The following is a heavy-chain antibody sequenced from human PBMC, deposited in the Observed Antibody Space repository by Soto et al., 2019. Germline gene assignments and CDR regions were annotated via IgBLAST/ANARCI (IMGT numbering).Heavy chain of an antibody. CDR3: AREVKSAAASDAFGF. Sequence: SLPCSDAGGAVRGGSYLWRWFRQHPGKGLEWIGYIDYIGRAYYNPSLKSRVTTSVDTSKNQFSLRLSSVTVADTATYYRAREVKSAAASDAFGFWAQGIVVIV. CDR1: GGAVRGGSYL. J-gene: IGHJ3*01. V-gene: IGHV4-31*03. D-gene: IGHD2-15*01. CDR2: IDYIGRA.